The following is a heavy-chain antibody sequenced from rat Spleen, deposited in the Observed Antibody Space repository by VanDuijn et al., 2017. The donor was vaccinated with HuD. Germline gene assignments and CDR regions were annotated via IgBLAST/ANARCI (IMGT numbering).Heavy chain of an antibody. Sequence: EVQLVESDGGLVQPGRSLNLSCATSGFTFSDYYMAWVRQATTKGLEWVATSSYDGSSTYYRDSVKGRFTISRDNAKSTLYLQMDSQRSEDKATYHCARQWAAISPGDYWGQGVMVTVS. J-gene: IGHJ2*01. V-gene: IGHV5-29*01. CDR3: ARQWAAISPGDY. CDR2: SSYDGSST. D-gene: IGHD1-2*01. CDR1: GFTFSDYY.